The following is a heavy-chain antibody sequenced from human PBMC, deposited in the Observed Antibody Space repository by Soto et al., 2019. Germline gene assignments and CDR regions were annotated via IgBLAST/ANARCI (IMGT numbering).Heavy chain of an antibody. Sequence: WTWIRQHPGKGLEWIGYIFDSENTNYNPSLKSRVTMSVDTSKNQFSLKVTSVTVADTAVYYCARGVYYGSGSPQVVSWGQGTLVTVSS. J-gene: IGHJ4*02. D-gene: IGHD3-10*01. CDR3: ARGVYYGSGSPQVVS. CDR2: IFDSENT. V-gene: IGHV4-31*02.